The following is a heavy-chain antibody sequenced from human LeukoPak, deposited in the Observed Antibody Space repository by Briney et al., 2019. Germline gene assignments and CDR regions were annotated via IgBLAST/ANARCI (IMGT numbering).Heavy chain of an antibody. Sequence: GRSLRLSCAVSGFTFRSYGMHWVRQAPGKGLEWVAVISYDGSNKCYADSVKGRFTISRDNSKNTLYLQMNSLRAEDTAVYYCAKDGEGDYFDYWGQGTLVTVSS. V-gene: IGHV3-30*18. CDR3: AKDGEGDYFDY. D-gene: IGHD3-16*01. J-gene: IGHJ4*02. CDR2: ISYDGSNK. CDR1: GFTFRSYG.